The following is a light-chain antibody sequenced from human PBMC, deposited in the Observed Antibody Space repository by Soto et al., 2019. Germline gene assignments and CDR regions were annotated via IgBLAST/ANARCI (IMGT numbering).Light chain of an antibody. Sequence: EIVLTQSPGSLSLSLGERATLSSRASRSVSSSYLAWYQQKPGQAPRLLIFGASIRATGIPDRFSGSGSGTDFTLSISRLEPEDFAVYFCQQYGSSPTFGGGTKVEI. J-gene: IGKJ4*01. CDR2: GAS. CDR1: RSVSSSY. CDR3: QQYGSSPT. V-gene: IGKV3-20*01.